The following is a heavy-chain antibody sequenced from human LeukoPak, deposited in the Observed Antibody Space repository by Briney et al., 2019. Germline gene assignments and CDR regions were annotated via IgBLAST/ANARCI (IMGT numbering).Heavy chain of an antibody. CDR3: ARLGLGSSNTDNDY. CDR2: ISAYNGNT. CDR1: GYTFTSYG. D-gene: IGHD6-6*01. V-gene: IGHV1-18*01. Sequence: GASVKVSCKASGYTFTSYGISWVRQAPGQGLEWMGWISAYNGNTNHAQKLQGRVTMTTDTSTSTAYMELRSLRSDDTAVYYCARLGLGSSNTDNDYWGQGTLVTVSS. J-gene: IGHJ4*02.